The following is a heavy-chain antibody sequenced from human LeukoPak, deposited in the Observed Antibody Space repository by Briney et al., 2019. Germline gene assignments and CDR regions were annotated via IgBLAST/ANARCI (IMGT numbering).Heavy chain of an antibody. Sequence: SGGSLRLSCAASGFTFSSYSMNWVRQAPGKGLEWVSAISGSGGSTYYADSVKGRFTISRDNSKNTLYLQMNSLRAEDTAVYYCARDVSSGSPQSLDYWGQGTLVTVSS. V-gene: IGHV3-23*01. D-gene: IGHD3-10*01. J-gene: IGHJ4*02. CDR1: GFTFSSYS. CDR3: ARDVSSGSPQSLDY. CDR2: ISGSGGST.